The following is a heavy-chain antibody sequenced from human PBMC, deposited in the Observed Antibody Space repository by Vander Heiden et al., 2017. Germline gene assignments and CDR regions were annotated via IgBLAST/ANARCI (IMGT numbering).Heavy chain of an antibody. Sequence: QLLPQASGPGLVRPSENLCPTCDVSRVAVRRSAYFWVWIRQPPGMGLEWIASIFYAGNTFYNPSLKSRVSISVDMPSDQFFLILTSVIASDTAVYYCARRDSGLWYFDLWGRGTLVTVSS. D-gene: IGHD3-10*01. CDR3: ARRDSGLWYFDL. CDR1: RVAVRRSAYF. J-gene: IGHJ2*01. V-gene: IGHV4-39*01. CDR2: IFYAGNT.